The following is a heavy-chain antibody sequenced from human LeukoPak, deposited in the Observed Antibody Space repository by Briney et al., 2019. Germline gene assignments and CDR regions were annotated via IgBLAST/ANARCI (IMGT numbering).Heavy chain of an antibody. J-gene: IGHJ4*02. V-gene: IGHV3-9*01. CDR3: AKDGIL. CDR1: GFTFDDYA. Sequence: GRSLRLSCAASGFTFDDYAMHWVRQAPGEGLEWVSGISWNSGSIGYADSVKGRFTISRDNAKNSLYLQMNSLRAEDTALYYCAKDGILWGQGTLVTVSS. CDR2: ISWNSGSI.